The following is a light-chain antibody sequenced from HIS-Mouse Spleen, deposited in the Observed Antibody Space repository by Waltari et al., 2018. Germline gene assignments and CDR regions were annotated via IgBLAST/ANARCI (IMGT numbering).Light chain of an antibody. CDR2: EDS. CDR1: AFPKQY. J-gene: IGLJ2*01. Sequence: SYELTQPPSVSVSPGQTARITCPGDAFPKQYPSWYQQKSGQAPVLVIYEDSKRPSVIPERFSGSSSGTMATLTISGAQVEDEADYYCYSTDSSGNHRVFGGGTKLTVL. CDR3: YSTDSSGNHRV. V-gene: IGLV3-10*01.